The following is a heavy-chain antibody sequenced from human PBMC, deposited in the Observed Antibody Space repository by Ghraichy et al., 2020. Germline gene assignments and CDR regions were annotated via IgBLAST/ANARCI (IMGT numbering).Heavy chain of an antibody. CDR2: IYPGDSGT. D-gene: IGHD1-7*01. J-gene: IGHJ4*02. CDR1: GYSFTRHW. Sequence: GESLNISCKGSGYSFTRHWISWVRQMPGKGLEWMGFIYPGDSGTSYSPSFKGQVTISADKSISTAYLQWNNLKASDTAMYYCARQGGRLTGSTALGFDYWGQGTPVTVSA. CDR3: ARQGGRLTGSTALGFDY. V-gene: IGHV5-51*01.